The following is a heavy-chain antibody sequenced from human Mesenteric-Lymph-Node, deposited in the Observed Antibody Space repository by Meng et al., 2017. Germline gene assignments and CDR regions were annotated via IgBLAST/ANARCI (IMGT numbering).Heavy chain of an antibody. V-gene: IGHV3-30*01. D-gene: IGHD5-18*01. J-gene: IGHJ5*02. CDR1: GFTFSSYA. CDR2: ISYDGSNK. Sequence: GESLKISCAASGFTFSSYAMHWVRQAPGKGLEWVAVISYDGSNKYYADSVKGRFTISRDNSKNTLYLQMNSLRAEDTSVYYCARDLAAGSDTAMVIGWFDPWGQG. CDR3: ARDLAAGSDTAMVIGWFDP.